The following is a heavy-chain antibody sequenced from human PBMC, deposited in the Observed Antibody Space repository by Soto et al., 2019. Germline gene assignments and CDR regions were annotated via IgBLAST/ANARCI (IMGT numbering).Heavy chain of an antibody. CDR1: GFSLSTSGVG. D-gene: IGHD6-13*01. J-gene: IGHJ4*02. V-gene: IGHV2-5*02. CDR2: IYWDDDK. Sequence: QITLKESGPPLVKPTQTLTLTCTFSGFSLSTSGVGVGWIRQPPGKALEWLALIYWDDDKRYSPSLKSRLTITQDTTKNQVVLTMTNMDPVDTATYYCAHADSSSWYWDYWGQGTLVTVSS. CDR3: AHADSSSWYWDY.